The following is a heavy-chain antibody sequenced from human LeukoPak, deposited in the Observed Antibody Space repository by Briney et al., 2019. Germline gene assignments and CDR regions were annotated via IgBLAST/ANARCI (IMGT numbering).Heavy chain of an antibody. CDR2: INPNSGGT. CDR1: GYTFTSYY. V-gene: IGHV1-2*02. J-gene: IGHJ4*02. D-gene: IGHD3-10*01. Sequence: ASVKVSCKASGYTFTSYYMHWVRQAPGQGLEWMGWINPNSGGTNYAQKFQGRVTMTRDTSISTAYMELRSLRSDDTAVYYCARDSEGYYGSGICSGYWGQGTLVTVSS. CDR3: ARDSEGYYGSGICSGY.